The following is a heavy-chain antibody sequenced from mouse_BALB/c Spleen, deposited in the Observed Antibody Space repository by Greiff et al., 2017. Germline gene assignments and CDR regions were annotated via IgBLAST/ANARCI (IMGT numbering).Heavy chain of an antibody. CDR2: INSNGGST. Sequence: EVKVEESGGGLVQPGGSLKLSCAASGFTFSSYGMSWVRQTPDKRLELVATINSNGGSTYYPDSVKGRFTISRDNAKNTLYLQMSSLKSEDTAMYYCARSDGYSYAMDYWGQGTSVTVSS. V-gene: IGHV5-6-3*01. J-gene: IGHJ4*01. CDR1: GFTFSSYG. CDR3: ARSDGYSYAMDY. D-gene: IGHD2-3*01.